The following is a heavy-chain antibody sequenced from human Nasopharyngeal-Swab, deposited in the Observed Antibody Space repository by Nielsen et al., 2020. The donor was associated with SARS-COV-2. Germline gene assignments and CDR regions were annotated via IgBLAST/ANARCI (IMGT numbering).Heavy chain of an antibody. D-gene: IGHD6-19*01. Sequence: GESLKISCAASGFTFSTYDMSWVRQAPGKGLEWVSGISGSGESTHYADSVKGRFTISRDNSKNALYLQMNSLRAEDTAVYYCVKVTGSGWYGLGYWGQGTLVTVSS. CDR1: GFTFSTYD. CDR2: ISGSGEST. CDR3: VKVTGSGWYGLGY. J-gene: IGHJ4*02. V-gene: IGHV3-23*01.